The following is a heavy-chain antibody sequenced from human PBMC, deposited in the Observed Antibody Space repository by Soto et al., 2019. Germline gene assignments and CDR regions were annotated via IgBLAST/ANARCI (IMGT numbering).Heavy chain of an antibody. CDR2: IYYSGST. V-gene: IGHV4-59*01. Sequence: ETLSLTCTVSGGSISSYYWSWIRQPPGKGLEWIGYIYYSGSTNYNPSLKSRVTISVDTSKNQFPLKLSSVTAADTAVYYCARVSAARPFFNYYYYMDVWGKGTTVTV. CDR3: ARVSAARPFFNYYYYMDV. CDR1: GGSISSYY. D-gene: IGHD6-6*01. J-gene: IGHJ6*03.